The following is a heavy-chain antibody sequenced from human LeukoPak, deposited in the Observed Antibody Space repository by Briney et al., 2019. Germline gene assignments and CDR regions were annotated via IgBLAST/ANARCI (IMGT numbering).Heavy chain of an antibody. J-gene: IGHJ5*02. D-gene: IGHD3-10*01. V-gene: IGHV4-59*01. CDR2: IYYSGST. Sequence: LETLSLTCTVSGGSISSYYWSWIRQPPGKGLEWIGYIYYSGSTNYNPSLKSRVTISVDTSKNQFSLKLSSVTAADTAVYYCAREMGYYYGSGSYYRVGWFDPWGQGTLVTVSS. CDR1: GGSISSYY. CDR3: AREMGYYYGSGSYYRVGWFDP.